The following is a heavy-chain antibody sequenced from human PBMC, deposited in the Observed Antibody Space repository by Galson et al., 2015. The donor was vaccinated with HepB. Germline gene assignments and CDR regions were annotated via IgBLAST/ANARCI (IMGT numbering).Heavy chain of an antibody. J-gene: IGHJ4*02. CDR3: ARGGGSGWYLPFDY. Sequence: SVKVSCKASGYTFTSYGITWVRQAPGRGLEWLGWISNYMNYTRHAQKFQGRVTMTTDTSTSTAYMEVRSLRSDDTAVYYCARGGGSGWYLPFDYWGQGTLVTVSS. D-gene: IGHD6-19*01. CDR2: ISNYMNYT. V-gene: IGHV1-18*01. CDR1: GYTFTSYG.